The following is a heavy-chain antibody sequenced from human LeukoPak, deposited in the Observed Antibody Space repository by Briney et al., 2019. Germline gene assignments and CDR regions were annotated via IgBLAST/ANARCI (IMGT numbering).Heavy chain of an antibody. CDR2: IKQDGSEK. J-gene: IGHJ6*03. CDR1: GFTFSSYW. CDR3: ARDSRYSYGWSRTRDYYYMDV. Sequence: PGGSLRLSCAASGFTFSSYWMSWVRQAPGKGLEWVANIKQDGSEKYYVDSVKGRFTISRDNAKNSLYLQMNSLRAEDTAVYYCARDSRYSYGWSRTRDYYYMDVWGKGTTVTVSS. V-gene: IGHV3-7*01. D-gene: IGHD5-18*01.